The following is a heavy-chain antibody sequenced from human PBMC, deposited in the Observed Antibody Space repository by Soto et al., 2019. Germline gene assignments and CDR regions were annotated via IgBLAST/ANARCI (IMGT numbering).Heavy chain of an antibody. Sequence: PGESLKISCKGSGYRFTSYWIGWVRQMPGKVLEWVGIIYPADSDTRYSPSFQGQVTISADKSISTAYLQWSSLKASDTAMYYCAGLYGSATYPDLWGQRPLVTVSS. CDR2: IYPADSDT. J-gene: IGHJ4*02. D-gene: IGHD3-10*01. CDR1: GYRFTSYW. CDR3: AGLYGSATYPDL. V-gene: IGHV5-51*01.